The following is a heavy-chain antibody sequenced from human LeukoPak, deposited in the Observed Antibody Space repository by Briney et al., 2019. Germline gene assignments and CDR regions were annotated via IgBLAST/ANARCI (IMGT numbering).Heavy chain of an antibody. J-gene: IGHJ4*02. CDR1: GYTLTELS. V-gene: IGHV1-24*01. D-gene: IGHD6-13*01. CDR3: ATGGLLSSSWYEHY. CDR2: FDPEDGET. Sequence: ASVKVSCKVSGYTLTELSMHWVRQAPGKGLEWMGGFDPEDGETIYAQKFQGRVTMTEDTSTDTAYMELSSLRSEDTAVYYCATGGLLSSSWYEHYRGQGTLVTVSS.